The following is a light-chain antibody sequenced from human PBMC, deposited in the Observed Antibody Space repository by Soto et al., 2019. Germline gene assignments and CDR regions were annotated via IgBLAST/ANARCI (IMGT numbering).Light chain of an antibody. V-gene: IGKV1-5*03. CDR3: LQYEGYPLT. CDR1: QSICSE. J-gene: IGKJ4*01. CDR2: KAS. Sequence: DIQMTQSPSTLSASVGDTVTITCRASQSICSELAWYQQKPGKAPKLLIYKASTLDSGVPSRFSGSGSGTEFTLTVSSLQPDDFATYYCLQYEGYPLTFGGGTKVEIK.